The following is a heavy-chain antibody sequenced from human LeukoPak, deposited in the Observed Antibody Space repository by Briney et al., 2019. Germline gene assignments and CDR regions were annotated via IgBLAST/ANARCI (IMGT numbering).Heavy chain of an antibody. CDR2: IYYSGST. V-gene: IGHV4-39*07. CDR1: GGSISSSSYY. Sequence: SETLSLTCTVSGGSISSSSYYWGWIRQPPGKGLEWIGSIYYSGSTYYNPSLKSRVTISVDTSKNQFSLKLSSVTAADTAVYYCVATHYYYYYYYMDVWGKGTTVTVSS. CDR3: VATHYYYYYYYMDV. J-gene: IGHJ6*03. D-gene: IGHD1-26*01.